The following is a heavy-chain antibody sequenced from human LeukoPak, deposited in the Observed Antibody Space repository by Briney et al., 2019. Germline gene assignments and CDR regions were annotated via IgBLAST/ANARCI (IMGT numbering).Heavy chain of an antibody. CDR2: INTNSGGT. J-gene: IGHJ4*02. D-gene: IGHD2-2*02. CDR1: GYTFTDYY. CDR3: ARTCSSSSCYMVH. V-gene: IGHV1-2*02. Sequence: GASVKVSCKASGYTFTDYYMHWMRQAPGQGLEWMGYINTNSGGTNYAQIFQGRVTMTRDTSISTAYMDLSSLRSDDTALYYCARTCSSSSCYMVHWGQGTLVTVSS.